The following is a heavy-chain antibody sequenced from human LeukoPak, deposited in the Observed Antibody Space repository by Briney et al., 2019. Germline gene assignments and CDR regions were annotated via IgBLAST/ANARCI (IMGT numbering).Heavy chain of an antibody. CDR1: GGSISSYY. J-gene: IGHJ4*02. V-gene: IGHV4-59*01. D-gene: IGHD5-24*01. Sequence: KTSETLSLTCTVSGGSISSYYWNWIRQPPGKGLEWIGYIYNSGSTNNNPSLKSRVTISVDTSKKQFSLKLSSVTAADTAVYYCARGVVEMATIPFDYWGQGTLVTVSS. CDR3: ARGVVEMATIPFDY. CDR2: IYNSGST.